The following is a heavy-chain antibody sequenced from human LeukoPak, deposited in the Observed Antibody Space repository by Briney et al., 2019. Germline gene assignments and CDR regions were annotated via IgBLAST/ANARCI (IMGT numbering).Heavy chain of an antibody. D-gene: IGHD3-22*01. Sequence: GGTLRLSCAASGFPFTSYGMHWVRQAPGKGLEWVAVIYYDGSNEYYADSVKGRFTISRDTSKNTLYLQMNSLTADDTAVYYCARVGYPGIGYPIDYWGQGTLVTVSS. CDR3: ARVGYPGIGYPIDY. CDR1: GFPFTSYG. J-gene: IGHJ4*02. CDR2: IYYDGSNE. V-gene: IGHV3-33*01.